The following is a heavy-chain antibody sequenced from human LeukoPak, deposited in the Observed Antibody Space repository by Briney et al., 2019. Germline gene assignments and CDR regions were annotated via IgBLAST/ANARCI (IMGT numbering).Heavy chain of an antibody. V-gene: IGHV3-23*01. Sequence: AGVSLSLSCAASGFIFNSYGMSWVRQAPGKGLMWVSALSGSGDTTSYADSVKGRFTISRNTTKNTLYLQMNRLRVEATAIYYCAKDRRRGLDYCGQGTLVT. D-gene: IGHD3-10*01. J-gene: IGHJ4*02. CDR3: AKDRRRGLDY. CDR2: LSGSGDTT. CDR1: GFIFNSYG.